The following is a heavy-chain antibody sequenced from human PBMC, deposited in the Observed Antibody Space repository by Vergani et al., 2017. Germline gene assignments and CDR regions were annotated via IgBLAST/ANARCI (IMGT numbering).Heavy chain of an antibody. CDR3: AKRAVGISGAFDI. CDR1: GFTLSSYA. Sequence: EVQLLESGGGLVQPGGSLRLSCAASGFTLSSYAMNWVRQAPGKGLEWVSGISGSGGTTYYTESMKGRFTISRDTSNNTLYLQMKSLRAEDTAVYYCAKRAVGISGAFDIWGPGTMVTVSS. CDR2: ISGSGGTT. D-gene: IGHD4-23*01. J-gene: IGHJ3*02. V-gene: IGHV3-23*01.